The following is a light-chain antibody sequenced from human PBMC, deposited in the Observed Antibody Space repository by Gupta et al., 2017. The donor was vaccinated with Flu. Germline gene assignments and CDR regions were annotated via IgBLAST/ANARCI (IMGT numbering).Light chain of an antibody. CDR3: QQINNWPLT. CDR1: QSVSTK. CDR2: DAF. J-gene: IGKJ4*01. Sequence: EIVMSQSLATLSVSPGERATLSCRASQSVSTKLAWYQQKPGQAPRLLIFDAFTRATGIPARFSGSGSGTEFTLTISSLQSEDFAIYYCQQINNWPLTFGGGTKVEIK. V-gene: IGKV3-15*01.